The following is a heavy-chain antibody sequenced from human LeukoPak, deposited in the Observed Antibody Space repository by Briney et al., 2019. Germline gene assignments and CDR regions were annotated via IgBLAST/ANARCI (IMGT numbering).Heavy chain of an antibody. CDR3: ARGGMVSWGMDV. V-gene: IGHV1-69*04. CDR2: IIPILGIA. D-gene: IGHD3-10*01. CDR1: GGTFSSYA. J-gene: IGHJ6*02. Sequence: ASVKVSCKASGGTFSSYAISWVRQAPGQGLEWMGRIIPILGIANYAQKFQGRVTMTRDTSTSTVYMELSSLRSEDTAVYYCARGGMVSWGMDVWGQGTTVTVSS.